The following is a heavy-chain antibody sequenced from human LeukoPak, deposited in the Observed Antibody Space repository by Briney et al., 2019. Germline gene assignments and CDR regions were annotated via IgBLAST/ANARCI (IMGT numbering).Heavy chain of an antibody. D-gene: IGHD5-18*01. V-gene: IGHV3-74*01. Sequence: AGGSLRLSCAASGFTFSGYCMHWVRHPPGKGLVWVSRINTDGSSTWYAGSVKGRFTISRDNAKNTLYLQMNSLRAEDTALYFCAREMDIAMVFDYWGQGTMVTVSS. CDR1: GFTFSGYC. CDR2: INTDGSST. J-gene: IGHJ4*02. CDR3: AREMDIAMVFDY.